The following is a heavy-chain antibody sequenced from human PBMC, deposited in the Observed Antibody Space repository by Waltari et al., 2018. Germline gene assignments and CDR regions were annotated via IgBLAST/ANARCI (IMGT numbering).Heavy chain of an antibody. D-gene: IGHD2-2*01. J-gene: IGHJ1*01. V-gene: IGHV3-30*04. CDR1: GFNNYA. Sequence: QVHLVESGGGVVQPGGSLRLSCAASGFNNYAMHWVRQAPGKGLEWVALISYDGTSKYYSGSVEGRFTISRDNSKNTLDLQMNSLGPEDTAVYYCVRDRCTSATCRLLSEYFQQWGQGTLVTSPQ. CDR2: ISYDGTSK. CDR3: VRDRCTSATCRLLSEYFQQ.